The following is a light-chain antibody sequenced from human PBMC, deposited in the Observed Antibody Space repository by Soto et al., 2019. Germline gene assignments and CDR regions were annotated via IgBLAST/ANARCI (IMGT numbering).Light chain of an antibody. J-gene: IGLJ2*01. CDR2: EVS. CDR1: SSDVGGYNS. Sequence: QSVLTQPPSASGSPGQSVTISCTGTSSDVGGYNSVSWYQQHPGKVPKLMIYEVSKRPSGVPDRFSGSKSGNTGSLTVSGLQAEDEDDYYCSSYAGSNNLVFGGGTEVTVL. CDR3: SSYAGSNNLV. V-gene: IGLV2-8*01.